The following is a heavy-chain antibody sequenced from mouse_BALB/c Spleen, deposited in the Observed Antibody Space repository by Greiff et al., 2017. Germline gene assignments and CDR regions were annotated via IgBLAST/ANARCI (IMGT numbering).Heavy chain of an antibody. V-gene: IGHV2-6-7*01. CDR2: IWGDGST. CDR1: GFSLTGYG. Sequence: QVQLKESGPGLVAPSQSLSITCTVSGFSLTGYGVNWVRQPPGKGLEWLGMIWGDGSTDYNSALKSRLSISKDNSKSQVFLKMNSLQTDDTARYYCARDEGYGSSYGYFDVWGAGTTVTVSS. CDR3: ARDEGYGSSYGYFDV. J-gene: IGHJ1*01. D-gene: IGHD1-1*01.